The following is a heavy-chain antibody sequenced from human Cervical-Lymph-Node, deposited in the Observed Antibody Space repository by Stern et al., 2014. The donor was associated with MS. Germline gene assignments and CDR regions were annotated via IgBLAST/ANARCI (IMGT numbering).Heavy chain of an antibody. CDR2: ISYDGNNK. D-gene: IGHD1-1*01. J-gene: IGHJ6*02. CDR1: GFTFKSYG. V-gene: IGHV3-30*18. CDR3: AKTIDDGNGYGMDV. Sequence: MQLVESGGGVVQPGRSLRLSCTASGFTFKSYGIHWVRQAPGKGLEWVAVISYDGNNKYYTDSVKGRFTISRDNSKNTLYLQMNSLRPEDTAVYYCAKTIDDGNGYGMDVWGQGTTVTVSS.